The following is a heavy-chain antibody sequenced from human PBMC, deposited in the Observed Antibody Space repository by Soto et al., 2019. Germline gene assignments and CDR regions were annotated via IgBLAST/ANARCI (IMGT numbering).Heavy chain of an antibody. Sequence: EVQLLESGGGLVQHGGSLRLSCAASGFTFSSYAMRWVRKAPGKGLEWVSAIDGSGGSTYYAYSVKGRFTISRDNSQNTLYLQMNSLGAEQTAVYYCATDSVSMFSINYYFEYGGQGTLVMVAS. CDR3: ATDSVSMFSINYYFEY. CDR2: IDGSGGST. V-gene: IGHV3-23*01. D-gene: IGHD3-10*02. J-gene: IGHJ4*02. CDR1: GFTFSSYA.